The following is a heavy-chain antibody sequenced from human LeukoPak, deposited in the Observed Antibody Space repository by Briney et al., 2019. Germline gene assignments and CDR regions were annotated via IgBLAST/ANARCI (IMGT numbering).Heavy chain of an antibody. V-gene: IGHV4-59*01. CDR1: GGSISGYY. CDR3: ARGGDGYNYWFDP. J-gene: IGHJ5*02. Sequence: KPSETLSLTCTVSGGSISGYYWIWIRQSPGKGLEWIGSIHYSGSTNYNPSLKSRVTMSLDTSKNHLSLRLSSLTAADTAVYSCARGGDGYNYWFDPWGQGTLVTVSS. CDR2: IHYSGST. D-gene: IGHD5-24*01.